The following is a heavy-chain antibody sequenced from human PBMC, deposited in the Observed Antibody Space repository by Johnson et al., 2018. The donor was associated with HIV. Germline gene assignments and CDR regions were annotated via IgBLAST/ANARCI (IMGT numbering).Heavy chain of an antibody. Sequence: QVQLVESGGGVVRPGGSLRLSCAASGFTFDDYYMSCIRQAPGKGLEWVSYISSSGSTIYYADSVKGRFTISRDNAKNSLYVQMNSLRAEDTALYYCARGVRDSSGYPFAFDIWGQGTMVIVPS. CDR1: GFTFDDYY. J-gene: IGHJ3*02. D-gene: IGHD3-22*01. CDR2: ISSSGSTI. CDR3: ARGVRDSSGYPFAFDI. V-gene: IGHV3-11*01.